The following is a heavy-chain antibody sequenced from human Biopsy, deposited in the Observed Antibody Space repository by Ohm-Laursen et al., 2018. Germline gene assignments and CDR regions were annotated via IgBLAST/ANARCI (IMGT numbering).Heavy chain of an antibody. CDR2: ISETSSHI. J-gene: IGHJ6*02. D-gene: IGHD6-6*01. Sequence: SLRLSCAASGFSVSSYDMNWVRQAPGKGLEWLSYISETSSHIYDADSVRGRSTVARDIAKNALYLQLNSLRVEDTAVYYCARDSSRRAREGGMDVWGQGTTVTVSS. CDR3: ARDSSRRAREGGMDV. V-gene: IGHV3-21*01. CDR1: GFSVSSYD.